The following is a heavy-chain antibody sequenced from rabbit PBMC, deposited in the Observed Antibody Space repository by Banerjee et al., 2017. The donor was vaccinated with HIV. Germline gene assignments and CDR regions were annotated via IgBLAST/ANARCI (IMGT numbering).Heavy chain of an antibody. CDR3: ARGGVADYGYENL. Sequence: QEQLEESGGDLVKPEGSLTLTCTASGFSFSNKYVMCWVRQAPGKGPEWIACVYTGSSGSTDYASWAKGRFTISSDNAQNTVNLQMNSLTAADTATYFCARGGVADYGYENLWGQGTLVTVS. CDR2: VYTGSSGST. CDR1: GFSFSNKYV. V-gene: IGHV1S45*01. D-gene: IGHD6-1*01. J-gene: IGHJ4*01.